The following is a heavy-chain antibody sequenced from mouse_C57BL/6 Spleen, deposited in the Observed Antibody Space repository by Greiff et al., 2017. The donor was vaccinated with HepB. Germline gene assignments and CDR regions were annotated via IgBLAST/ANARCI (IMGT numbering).Heavy chain of an antibody. D-gene: IGHD2-3*01. CDR2: IVPSDSYT. J-gene: IGHJ3*01. Sequence: QVQLQQSGAELVKPGASVKLSCKASGYTFTSYWMQWVKQRPGQGLEWIGEIVPSDSYTNYNQKFKGKATLTVDTSSSTAYMQLSSLTSEDSAVYYCARSAQGGYDGRYEGAYWGQGTLVTVSA. CDR1: GYTFTSYW. V-gene: IGHV1-50*01. CDR3: ARSAQGGYDGRYEGAY.